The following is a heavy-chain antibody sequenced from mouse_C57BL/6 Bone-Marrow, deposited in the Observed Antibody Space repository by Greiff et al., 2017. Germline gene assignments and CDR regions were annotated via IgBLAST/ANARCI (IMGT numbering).Heavy chain of an antibody. Sequence: VQLQQPGAELVRPGTSVKLSCKASGYTFTSYWMHWVKQRPGQGLAWIGVIDPSDSYTNYNPKFKGQATLTVDTSSSTAYMQLSSLTSEDSAVYFCARGYYSDPFAYWGQGTLVTVSA. CDR2: IDPSDSYT. CDR1: GYTFTSYW. CDR3: ARGYYSDPFAY. D-gene: IGHD2-13*01. J-gene: IGHJ3*01. V-gene: IGHV1-59*01.